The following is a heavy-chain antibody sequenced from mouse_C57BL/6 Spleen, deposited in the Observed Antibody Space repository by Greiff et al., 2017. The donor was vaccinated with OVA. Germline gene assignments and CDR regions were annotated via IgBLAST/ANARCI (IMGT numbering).Heavy chain of an antibody. V-gene: IGHV1-55*01. D-gene: IGHD2-12*01. CDR2: IYPGSGST. CDR3: ARYNYDGLYAMDY. Sequence: VQLQQPGAELVKPGASVKMSCKASGYTFTSYWITWVKQRPGQGLEWIGDIYPGSGSTNYNEKFKSKATLTVATSSSTAYLQRSSLTSEDSAVYYFARYNYDGLYAMDYWGQGTSVTVSS. J-gene: IGHJ4*01. CDR1: GYTFTSYW.